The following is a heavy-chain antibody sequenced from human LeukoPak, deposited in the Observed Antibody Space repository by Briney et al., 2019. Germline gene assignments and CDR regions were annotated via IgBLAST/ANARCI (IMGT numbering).Heavy chain of an antibody. CDR2: ISGSGGST. CDR3: AKDFPPVDGVAFFDY. CDR1: GFTFSSDA. V-gene: IGHV3-23*01. D-gene: IGHD2-15*01. Sequence: GGSLRLSCAASGFTFSSDAMSWVRQAPGKGLEWASAISGSGGSTYYADSVKGRFTISRDNSKNTLYLQMNSLRAEDTAVYYCAKDFPPVDGVAFFDYWGQGTLVTVSS. J-gene: IGHJ4*02.